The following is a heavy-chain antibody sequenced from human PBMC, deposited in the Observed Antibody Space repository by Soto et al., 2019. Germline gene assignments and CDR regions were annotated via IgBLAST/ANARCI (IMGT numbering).Heavy chain of an antibody. D-gene: IGHD2-21*02. Sequence: QITLKESGPTLVKPTQTLTLTCTFSGFSLSTGGMGVGWIRQPPGKALVWLALIYWDDDKRYSPSLKSRLTITKDTSKNHVVLTMTYMDPVDTGTYYCIHSRCGGDCLRSYSSHYYYGMDVWGQGTTVTVSS. J-gene: IGHJ6*02. CDR2: IYWDDDK. V-gene: IGHV2-5*02. CDR3: IHSRCGGDCLRSYSSHYYYGMDV. CDR1: GFSLSTGGMG.